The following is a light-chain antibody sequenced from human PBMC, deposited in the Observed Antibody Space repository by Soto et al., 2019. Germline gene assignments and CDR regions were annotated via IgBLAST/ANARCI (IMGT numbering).Light chain of an antibody. J-gene: IGKJ5*01. CDR2: DAS. CDR1: QSVGSD. Sequence: EIVMTQSPATLSVSPGERATLSCWASQSVGSDLAWYQQKPGQAPRLVIYDASTRATGIPARFRGSGSGTDFTLTVSSLEPEDFALYYCQQRSNRITFGQGTRLENK. V-gene: IGKV3-11*01. CDR3: QQRSNRIT.